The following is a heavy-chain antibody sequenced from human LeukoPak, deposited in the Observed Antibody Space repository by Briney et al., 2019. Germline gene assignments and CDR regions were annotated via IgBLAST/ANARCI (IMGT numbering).Heavy chain of an antibody. V-gene: IGHV3-7*01. D-gene: IGHD2-2*01. CDR2: IKQDGSEK. CDR1: GFTFSSYW. CDR3: ARWGYCSSTSCRGGFQH. Sequence: PGGSLRLSCAASGFTFSSYWMSWVRQAPGKGLEWVANIKQDGSEKYYVDSVKGRFTISRDNAKNSLCLQMNSLRAEDTAMYYCARWGYCSSTSCRGGFQHWGQGTLVTVSS. J-gene: IGHJ1*01.